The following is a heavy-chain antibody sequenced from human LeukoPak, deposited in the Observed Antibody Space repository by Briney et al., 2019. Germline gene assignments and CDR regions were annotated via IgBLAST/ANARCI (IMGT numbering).Heavy chain of an antibody. CDR3: AKGGLRVTDY. CDR1: GFIFSNYW. CDR2: VNNDGSST. D-gene: IGHD5/OR15-5a*01. Sequence: GGSLRLSCAASGFIFSNYWMHWVRQAPGKGVGWVSRVNNDGSSTTYADSVKGRFTISRDNAKNTLYLQMNSLRAEDTAVYYCAKGGLRVTDYWGQGTLVTVSS. V-gene: IGHV3-74*03. J-gene: IGHJ4*02.